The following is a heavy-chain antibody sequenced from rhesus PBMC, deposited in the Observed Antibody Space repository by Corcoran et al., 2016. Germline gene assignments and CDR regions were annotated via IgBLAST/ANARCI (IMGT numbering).Heavy chain of an antibody. CDR2: MTGSGGT. Sequence: QLQLQESGPGLVKPSEPLSLTCGVSGGALSGSYWNWIRQSPGKGLEWIGRMTGSGGTNYKPSLKSRVAISADWSKNKCSLTLTSVTAADTALYYCARDPIGWEYKDRFDVWGPGVLVIVSS. CDR3: ARDPIGWEYKDRFDV. CDR1: GGALSGSY. J-gene: IGHJ5-1*01. V-gene: IGHV4-173*01. D-gene: IGHD1-44*01.